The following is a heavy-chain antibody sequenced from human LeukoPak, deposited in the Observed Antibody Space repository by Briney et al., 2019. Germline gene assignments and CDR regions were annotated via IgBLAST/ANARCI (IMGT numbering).Heavy chain of an antibody. Sequence: SETLSLTCTVSGGSISSGSYYWSWIRQPAGKGLEWIGRIYTSGSTNYNPSLKSRVTISVDTSKNQFSLKLSSVTAADTAVYYCARGGDWDYYYYMDVWGKGTTVTVSS. J-gene: IGHJ6*03. CDR1: GGSISSGSYY. D-gene: IGHD2-21*02. CDR2: IYTSGST. V-gene: IGHV4-61*02. CDR3: ARGGDWDYYYYMDV.